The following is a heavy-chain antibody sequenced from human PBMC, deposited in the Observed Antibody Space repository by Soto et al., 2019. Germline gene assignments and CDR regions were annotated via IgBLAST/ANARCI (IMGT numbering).Heavy chain of an antibody. V-gene: IGHV3-21*06. Sequence: GGSLRLSCSASGFTFSDENMSWVRQVPGKGLEWVSGISGGGSYIFYADSVQGRFSISRDNPKNSLFLEMNSLRVEDTAVYYCARDSDCHSTSCFFPPHVWGQGTTVTVS. CDR3: ARDSDCHSTSCFFPPHV. D-gene: IGHD2-2*01. CDR1: GFTFSDEN. J-gene: IGHJ6*02. CDR2: ISGGGSYI.